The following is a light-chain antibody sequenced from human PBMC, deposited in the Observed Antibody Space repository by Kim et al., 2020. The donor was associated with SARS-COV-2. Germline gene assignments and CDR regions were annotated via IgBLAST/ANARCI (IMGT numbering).Light chain of an antibody. J-gene: IGKJ4*01. CDR2: KAS. V-gene: IGKV1-5*03. Sequence: APIGDRGTITCRASQSISSWLAWYQQKPGKAPKLLIYKASSLESGVPSRFSGSGSGTEFTLIISSLQPDDFATYYCQQYNTYPLTFGGGTKVDIK. CDR3: QQYNTYPLT. CDR1: QSISSW.